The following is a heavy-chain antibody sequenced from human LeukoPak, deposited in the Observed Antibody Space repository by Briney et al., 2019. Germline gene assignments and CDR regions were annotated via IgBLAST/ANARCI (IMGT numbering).Heavy chain of an antibody. Sequence: GASVKVSCKASGYTFTSYAMHWVRQAPGQRLEWMGWINAGNGNTKYSQKFQGRVTITRDTSASTAYMELSSLRSEDTAVYHCARATVVVPAALYNWFDPWGQGTLVTVSS. CDR3: ARATVVVPAALYNWFDP. V-gene: IGHV1-3*01. J-gene: IGHJ5*02. CDR2: INAGNGNT. D-gene: IGHD2-2*01. CDR1: GYTFTSYA.